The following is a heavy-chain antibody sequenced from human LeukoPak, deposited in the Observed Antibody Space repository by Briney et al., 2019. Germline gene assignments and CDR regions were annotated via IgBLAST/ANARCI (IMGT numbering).Heavy chain of an antibody. D-gene: IGHD4-11*01. V-gene: IGHV1-8*01. CDR2: MNPNSGNT. CDR3: ARVKGYSNYEKYMDV. Sequence: ASVKVSCKASGYTFTSYDINWVRQATGQGLEWMGWMNPNSGNTGYAQKFQGRVTMTTDTSTSTAYMELRSLRSDDTAVYYCARVKGYSNYEKYMDVWGKGTTVTVSS. J-gene: IGHJ6*03. CDR1: GYTFTSYD.